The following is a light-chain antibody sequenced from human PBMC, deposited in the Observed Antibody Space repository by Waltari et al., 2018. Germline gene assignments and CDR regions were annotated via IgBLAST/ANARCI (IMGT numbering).Light chain of an antibody. Sequence: EIVVTQSPPTLSLSPGERATLSCRASENVDTNIAWYQQKPGQPPRLLISGASTRATDIPPRFSGSGSGTEFTLSISSLQSEDFAVYYCHQYKNWPPWTFGQGTKVEIK. V-gene: IGKV3-15*01. CDR2: GAS. J-gene: IGKJ1*01. CDR3: HQYKNWPPWT. CDR1: ENVDTN.